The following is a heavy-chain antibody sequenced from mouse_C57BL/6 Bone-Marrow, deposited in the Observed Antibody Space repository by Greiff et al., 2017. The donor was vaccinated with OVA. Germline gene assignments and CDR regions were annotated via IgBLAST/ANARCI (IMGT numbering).Heavy chain of an antibody. CDR3: SKSEAY. CDR1: GYTFTDYY. Sequence: QVQLQQSGAELVRPGASVKLSCKASGYTFTDYYINWVKQRPGQGLEWIARIYPGSGNTYYNEKFKGKATLTAAKSSSTAYMQLSSLTSEDSAFYFCSKSEAYWCQGTLVTVSA. J-gene: IGHJ3*01. CDR2: IYPGSGNT. D-gene: IGHD1-3*01. V-gene: IGHV1-76*01.